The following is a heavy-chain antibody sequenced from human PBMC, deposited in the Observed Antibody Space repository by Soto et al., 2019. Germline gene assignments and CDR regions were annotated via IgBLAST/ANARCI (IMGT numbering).Heavy chain of an antibody. CDR3: ARLGRDYYYYGMDV. V-gene: IGHV3-21*01. D-gene: IGHD1-26*01. CDR1: GFTFSSYS. CDR2: ISSSSSYI. Sequence: EVQLVESGGGLVKPGGSLRLSCAASGFTFSSYSMSWVRQAPGKGLEWVSSISSSSSYIYYADSVKGRFTISRDNAKNSLYLQMNGLRAEDTAVYYCARLGRDYYYYGMDVWGQGTTVTVSS. J-gene: IGHJ6*02.